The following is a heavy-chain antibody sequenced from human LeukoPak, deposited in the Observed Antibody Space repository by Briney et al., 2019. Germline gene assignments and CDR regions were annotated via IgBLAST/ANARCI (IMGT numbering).Heavy chain of an antibody. CDR1: GGTFSNYG. D-gene: IGHD2-2*01. J-gene: IGHJ6*03. Sequence: ASVKVSCKASGGTFSNYGINWVRQGPGQGLEWMGGIIPIFGTANYAQKFQGRVTITTDESTSTAYMELSSLRSEDTAVYYCARDTELDKSSTSFHYYYYMDVWGKGTTVTVSS. V-gene: IGHV1-69*05. CDR3: ARDTELDKSSTSFHYYYYMDV. CDR2: IIPIFGTA.